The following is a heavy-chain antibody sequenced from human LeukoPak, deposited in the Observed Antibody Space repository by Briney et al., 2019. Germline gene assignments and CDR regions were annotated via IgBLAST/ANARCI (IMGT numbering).Heavy chain of an antibody. Sequence: SETLSLTCAVYGGSFSGYYWSWIRQPPGKGLEWIGSIYYSGSTYYNPSLKSRVTISVDTSKNQFSLKLSSVTAADTAVYYCARQNYDFWSGQRRYFDYWGQGTLVTVSS. CDR1: GGSFSGYY. J-gene: IGHJ4*02. D-gene: IGHD3-3*01. CDR2: IYYSGST. CDR3: ARQNYDFWSGQRRYFDY. V-gene: IGHV4-34*01.